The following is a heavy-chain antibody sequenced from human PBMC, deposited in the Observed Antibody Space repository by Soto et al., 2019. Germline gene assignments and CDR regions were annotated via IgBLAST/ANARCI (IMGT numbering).Heavy chain of an antibody. V-gene: IGHV4-4*07. Sequence: PSETLSLTCTVSGGSISSYYWSWIRQPAGKGLEWIGRIYTSGSTNYNPSLKSRVTMSVDTSKNQFSLKLSSVTAADTAVYYCARDGAPGMATIEYYYYYGMDVWGQGTTVTVSS. D-gene: IGHD5-12*01. CDR3: ARDGAPGMATIEYYYYYGMDV. CDR2: IYTSGST. CDR1: GGSISSYY. J-gene: IGHJ6*02.